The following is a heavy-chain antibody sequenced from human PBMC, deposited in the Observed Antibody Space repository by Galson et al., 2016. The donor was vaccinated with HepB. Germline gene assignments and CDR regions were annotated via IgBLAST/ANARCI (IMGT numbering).Heavy chain of an antibody. J-gene: IGHJ4*02. V-gene: IGHV4-4*02. CDR1: DASISFTNW. D-gene: IGHD1/OR15-1a*01. Sequence: SETLSLTCAVSDASISFTNWWSWVRQPPGEGLEWIGEMHHGGSSHYNPSLQSRVTISLDISKNQSSLQLSSVTAADTAVYFCARHLTTPGTRGFDSWGRGKLVTVSS. CDR2: MHHGGSS. CDR3: ARHLTTPGTRGFDS.